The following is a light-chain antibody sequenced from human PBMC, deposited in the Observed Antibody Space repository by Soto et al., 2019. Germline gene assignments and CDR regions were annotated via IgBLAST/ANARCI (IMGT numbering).Light chain of an antibody. V-gene: IGLV1-44*01. CDR1: DSNLGRNT. J-gene: IGLJ2*01. Sequence: QPVLHQPPSASGTPGQTVTISCSGSDSNLGRNTLNWYQQVPGAAPKLLIFRSRQRPSGVPARFSGSKSGTSASLSISGLQSRDEADYYCTSWDDNLNGPVFGGGTKVTVL. CDR3: TSWDDNLNGPV. CDR2: RSR.